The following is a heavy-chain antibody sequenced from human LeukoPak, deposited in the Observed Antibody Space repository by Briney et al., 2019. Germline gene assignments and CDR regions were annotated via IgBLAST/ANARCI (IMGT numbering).Heavy chain of an antibody. J-gene: IGHJ4*02. CDR1: GYTFTSYG. Sequence: ASVKVSCKASGYTFTSYGIGWVRQAPGQGLEWMGIMNPSGGSTSYAQKFQGRVTMTRDTSTSTVYMELSSLRSEDTAVYYCARDRGDLLDYWGQGTLVTVSS. CDR3: ARDRGDLLDY. D-gene: IGHD3-16*01. CDR2: MNPSGGST. V-gene: IGHV1-46*01.